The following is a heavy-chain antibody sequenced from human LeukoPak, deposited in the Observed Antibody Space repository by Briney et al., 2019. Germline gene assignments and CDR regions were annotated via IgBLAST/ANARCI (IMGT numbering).Heavy chain of an antibody. CDR3: ARADTVYDALKNYYYSCIDV. V-gene: IGHV4-34*01. J-gene: IGHJ6*03. D-gene: IGHD5/OR15-5a*01. CDR2: ISHGGST. CDR1: GGSFSGYY. Sequence: SETLSLTCAVYGGSFSGYYWTWIRQPPGKGLEWIGEISHGGSTKYNPSLTSRVTILVDTSKNQFSLNLSSVTAADTALYYCARADTVYDALKNYYYSCIDVWGKGTTVTVSS.